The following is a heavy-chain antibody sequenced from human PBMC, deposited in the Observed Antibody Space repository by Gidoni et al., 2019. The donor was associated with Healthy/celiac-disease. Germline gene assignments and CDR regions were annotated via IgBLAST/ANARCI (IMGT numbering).Heavy chain of an antibody. CDR2: IYHSGST. V-gene: IGHV4-38-2*02. CDR3: ARETAAGSGSEPGNWFDP. J-gene: IGHJ5*02. Sequence: QVQLQESGPGLVKPSGTLSRTCAVSGYSISSRCYWGWIRQPPGKGLEWIGSIYHSGSTYYNPSLKSRVTISVDTSKNQFSLKLSSVTAADTAVYYCARETAAGSGSEPGNWFDPWGQGTLVTVSS. CDR1: GYSISSRCY. D-gene: IGHD3-10*01.